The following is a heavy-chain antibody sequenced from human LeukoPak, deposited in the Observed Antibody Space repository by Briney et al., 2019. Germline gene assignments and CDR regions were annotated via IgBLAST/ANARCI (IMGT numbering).Heavy chain of an antibody. CDR1: GYTFTRYA. CDR2: ISAYNGNT. CDR3: ARDLDSSGYYRPDALDI. J-gene: IGHJ3*02. D-gene: IGHD3-22*01. V-gene: IGHV1-18*01. Sequence: ASVKVSCKASGYTFTRYAMNWVRQAPGQGLEWMGWISAYNGNTNYAQKLQGRVTMTTDTSTSTAYMELWSLRSDDTAVYYCARDLDSSGYYRPDALDIWGQGTMVTVSS.